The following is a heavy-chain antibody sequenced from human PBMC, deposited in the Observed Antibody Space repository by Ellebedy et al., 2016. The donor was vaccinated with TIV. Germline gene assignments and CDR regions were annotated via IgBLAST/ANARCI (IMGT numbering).Heavy chain of an antibody. CDR3: AREKLSRDYCSNDF. D-gene: IGHD2-8*01. Sequence: MPSETLSLTCTVSGYSISSGYYWDWIRQTPGKGLEWIGSIYHSGSTYYNPSLKSRVTISLDTSKNQFSLKLSSVTAADTAIYYCAREKLSRDYCSNDFWGQGTLVTVSS. CDR2: IYHSGST. CDR1: GYSISSGYY. J-gene: IGHJ4*02. V-gene: IGHV4-38-2*02.